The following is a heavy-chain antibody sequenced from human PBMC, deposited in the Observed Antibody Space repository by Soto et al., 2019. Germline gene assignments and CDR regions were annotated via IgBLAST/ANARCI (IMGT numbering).Heavy chain of an antibody. CDR1: GGSISSSYW. CDR2: IYHGGTT. J-gene: IGHJ4*02. CDR3: ARCFSGNYPSRPEEQYYFDS. D-gene: IGHD1-26*01. Sequence: SETLSLTCAVSGGSISSSYWWNWVRQTPRGGLERIGKIYHGGTTNYNPSLKNRVTISVDKSKNQFSLKLNSVTAADTAVYYRARCFSGNYPSRPEEQYYFDSWGQGTLVTVSS. V-gene: IGHV4-4*02.